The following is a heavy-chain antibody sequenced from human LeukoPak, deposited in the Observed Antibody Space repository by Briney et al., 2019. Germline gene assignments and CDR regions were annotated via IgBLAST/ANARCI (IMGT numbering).Heavy chain of an antibody. CDR1: GFTFSSYW. CDR3: ARDRVVPAPIYYYYYYMDV. CDR2: IKQDGSEK. D-gene: IGHD2-2*01. V-gene: IGHV3-7*01. Sequence: PGGSLRLSCAASGFTFSSYWMSWVRQAPGKGLEWVANIKQDGSEKYYVDSVKGRFTISRDNAKNSLYLQMNNLRAEDTAVYYCARDRVVPAPIYYYYYYMDVWGKGTTVTVSS. J-gene: IGHJ6*03.